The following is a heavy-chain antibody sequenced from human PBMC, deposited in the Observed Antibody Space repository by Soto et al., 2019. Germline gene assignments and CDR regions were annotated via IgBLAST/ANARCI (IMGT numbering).Heavy chain of an antibody. D-gene: IGHD5-12*01. Sequence: GGSLRLSCAASGFDFGDYSFQWVRQAPGKGLEWISYISFSSQTIYYADSVKGRFTVSRDNAKKSLYLQMNTLRVEDTAVYYCARASSGYDLGDDFWGQGTLVTSPQ. CDR1: GFDFGDYS. CDR3: ARASSGYDLGDDF. J-gene: IGHJ4*02. CDR2: ISFSSQTI. V-gene: IGHV3-48*01.